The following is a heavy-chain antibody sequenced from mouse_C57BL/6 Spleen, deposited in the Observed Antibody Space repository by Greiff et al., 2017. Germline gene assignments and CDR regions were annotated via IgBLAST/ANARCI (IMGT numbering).Heavy chain of an antibody. CDR1: GYSFTDYN. CDR3: ARKGDYALSY. D-gene: IGHD2-4*01. J-gene: IGHJ2*01. CDR2: VNPHYGTT. Sequence: VQLQQSVPELVKPGASVTISCKASGYSFTDYNMNWVKQSNGKSLEWIGVVNPHYGTTSYNQKFKGKATLTVDQSSSTAYMQLNSLTSEDSAVYYCARKGDYALSYWGQGTTLTVSS. V-gene: IGHV1-39*01.